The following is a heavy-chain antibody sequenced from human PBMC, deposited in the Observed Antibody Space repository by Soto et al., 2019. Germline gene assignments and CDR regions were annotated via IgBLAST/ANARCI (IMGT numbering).Heavy chain of an antibody. CDR3: ERGDYNYDWYFDL. J-gene: IGHJ2*01. D-gene: IGHD4-17*01. CDR1: GGSISSYY. V-gene: IGHV4-59*01. CDR2: IYYSGST. Sequence: QVQLQESGPGLVKPSETLSLTCTVSGGSISSYYWSWIRQPPGKGLEWIGYIYYSGSTNYNPSLKSRVTLSVDTSKNQFSLKLSSVTDADTAVYYCERGDYNYDWYFDLWGRGTLVTVSS.